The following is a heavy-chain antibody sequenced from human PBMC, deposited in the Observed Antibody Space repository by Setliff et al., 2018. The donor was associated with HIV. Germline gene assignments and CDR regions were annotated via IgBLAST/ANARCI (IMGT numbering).Heavy chain of an antibody. CDR1: GGSISSGSYY. V-gene: IGHV4-61*09. CDR2: IYTSGST. D-gene: IGHD6-13*01. Sequence: PSETLSLTCTVSGGSISSGSYYWSWIRQPAGKGLEWIGHIYTSGSTNYNPSLKSRVTISVDTSKDQFSLKLSSVTAADTAVYYCARAFSSSWYRGDWFDPWGQGTLVTVSS. CDR3: ARAFSSSWYRGDWFDP. J-gene: IGHJ5*02.